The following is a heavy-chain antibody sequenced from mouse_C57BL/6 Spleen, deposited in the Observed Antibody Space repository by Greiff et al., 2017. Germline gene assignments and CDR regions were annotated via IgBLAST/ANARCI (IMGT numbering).Heavy chain of an antibody. CDR2: IDPSDSYT. V-gene: IGHV1-59*01. D-gene: IGHD4-1*01. CDR1: GYTFTSYW. CDR3: ASLAPANCARPGFAY. J-gene: IGHJ3*01. Sequence: VQLQQPGAELVRPGTSVKLSCKASGYTFTSYWMHWVKQRPGQGLEWIGVIDPSDSYTNYNQKFKGKATLTVDTSSSTAYMQPSSLASEDSAVYYCASLAPANCARPGFAYWGQGTLVTVSA.